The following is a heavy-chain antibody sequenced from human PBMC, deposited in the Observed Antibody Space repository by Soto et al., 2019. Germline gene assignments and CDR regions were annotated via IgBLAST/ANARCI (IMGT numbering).Heavy chain of an antibody. V-gene: IGHV4-59*01. CDR2: AFYSGSA. J-gene: IGHJ6*02. D-gene: IGHD3-9*01. CDR3: ARDKGRYDSGMDV. CDR1: GGSINSYY. Sequence: QVQLQESGPGLVKPSETLSLTCTVSGGSINSYYWSWIRQPPGKGLEWIGYAFYSGSAKYNPSLKSRATISVDMYKTHFSLTLTSVTAADTAVYYCARDKGRYDSGMDVWGQGTTVTVSS.